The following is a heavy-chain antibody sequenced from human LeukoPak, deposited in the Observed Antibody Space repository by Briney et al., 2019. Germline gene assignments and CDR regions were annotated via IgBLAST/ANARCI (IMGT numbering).Heavy chain of an antibody. CDR1: GGSISSYY. D-gene: IGHD6-19*01. V-gene: IGHV4-4*07. Sequence: PSETLSLTCTVSGGSISSYYWSWIRQPAGKGLEWIGRIYTSGSTNYNPSLKSRVTMSVDTSKNQFSLKLSSVTTADTAVYYCARDKDSSGWYGWFDPWGQGTLVTVSS. CDR3: ARDKDSSGWYGWFDP. CDR2: IYTSGST. J-gene: IGHJ5*02.